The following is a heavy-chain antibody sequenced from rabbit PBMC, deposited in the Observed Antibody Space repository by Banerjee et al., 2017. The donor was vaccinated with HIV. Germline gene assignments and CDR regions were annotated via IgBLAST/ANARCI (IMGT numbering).Heavy chain of an antibody. J-gene: IGHJ3*01. CDR2: IYAGSSGST. V-gene: IGHV1S45*01. Sequence: QEQLVESGGGLVQPGGSLKLSCKASGIDFTSNAMCWVRQAPGKGLEWIACIYAGSSGSTYYASWAKGRFTISKISSTTVTLQMTSLTGADTATYFCARALYGGGGNYGYALRFWGQGTLVTVS. CDR3: ARALYGGGGNYGYALRF. CDR1: GIDFTSNA. D-gene: IGHD6-1*01.